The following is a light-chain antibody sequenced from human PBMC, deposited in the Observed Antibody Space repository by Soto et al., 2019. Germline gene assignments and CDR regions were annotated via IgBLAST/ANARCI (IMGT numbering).Light chain of an antibody. CDR3: QQADSLPRT. CDR1: QDINSR. V-gene: IGKV1-12*01. J-gene: IGKJ4*01. CDR2: FAF. Sequence: DIQMTQSPSSVSASVGDRVTITCRASQDINSRLAWYQQKPGKAPKLLIYFAFYLESGVSSRFIGSGSGTDFTLTINLLQPEDFATYYCQQADSLPRTFGGGTKLEIK.